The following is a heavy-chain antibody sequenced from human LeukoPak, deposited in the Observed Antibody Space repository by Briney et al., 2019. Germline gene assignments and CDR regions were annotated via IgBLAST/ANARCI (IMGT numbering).Heavy chain of an antibody. J-gene: IGHJ1*01. D-gene: IGHD3-22*01. Sequence: ASVKVSCKASGYTFTSYFIHWVRQAPGEGLEWMGIINPTGGSTRYAQKFQGRVTMTRDTSTSTVYMELSSLRSDDTAVYYCARDDYDSSVPIYFQHWGQGTLVTVSS. CDR1: GYTFTSYF. CDR3: ARDDYDSSVPIYFQH. CDR2: INPTGGST. V-gene: IGHV1-46*01.